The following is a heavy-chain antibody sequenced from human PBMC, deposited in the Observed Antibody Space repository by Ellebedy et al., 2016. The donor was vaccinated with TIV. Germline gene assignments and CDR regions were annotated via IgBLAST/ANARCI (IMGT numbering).Heavy chain of an antibody. D-gene: IGHD4-17*01. Sequence: GESLKISXAASGFTFSSHAMSWVRQAPGKGLEWVSAIRDSGTNTYYADSVKGRFTISRDNSKNTLYLQMNSLRAKDTAIYYCARAPTTVTTFLDYWGQGTLVTVSS. CDR1: GFTFSSHA. CDR2: IRDSGTNT. V-gene: IGHV3-23*01. CDR3: ARAPTTVTTFLDY. J-gene: IGHJ4*02.